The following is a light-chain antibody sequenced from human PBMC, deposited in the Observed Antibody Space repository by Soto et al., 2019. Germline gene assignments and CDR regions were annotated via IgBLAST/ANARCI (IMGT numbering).Light chain of an antibody. V-gene: IGLV2-14*01. CDR3: SSFTSKSTLI. J-gene: IGLJ2*01. Sequence: QSALTQPASVSGAPGQSITISCTGTNSDINYVSWHQQHPGKAPRLIFYEVRNRPSGIPLRFSASKSGNTASLTISGLQAEDEAHYYCSSFTSKSTLIFGGGTKLTVL. CDR1: NSDINY. CDR2: EVR.